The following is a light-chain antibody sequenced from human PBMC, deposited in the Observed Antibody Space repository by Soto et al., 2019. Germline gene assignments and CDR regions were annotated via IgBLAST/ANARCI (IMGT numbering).Light chain of an antibody. CDR2: GTY. J-gene: IGKJ4*02. CDR3: QQYGNSIT. Sequence: DIVLTQSPGIVSLSPGERATLSCRASQSVSSSYLAWYQQKCGQAPRLLIYGTYIMAAGIPDRFSGSGSGTDFTLTISSLEPEDFALYYCQQYGNSITFGGGTKVEIK. V-gene: IGKV3-20*01. CDR1: QSVSSSY.